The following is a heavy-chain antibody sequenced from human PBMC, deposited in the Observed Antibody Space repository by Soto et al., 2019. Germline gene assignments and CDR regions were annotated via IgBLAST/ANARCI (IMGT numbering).Heavy chain of an antibody. Sequence: PSETLSLTCTVSGGSISSSSYYWGWIRQPPGKGLEWIGSIYYSGSTYYNPSLKSRVTISVDTSKNQFSLKLSSVTAADTAVYYCARSDYDILTGYYPDFDYWGQGTLVTVSS. D-gene: IGHD3-9*01. CDR3: ARSDYDILTGYYPDFDY. CDR2: IYYSGST. V-gene: IGHV4-39*01. J-gene: IGHJ4*02. CDR1: GGSISSSSYY.